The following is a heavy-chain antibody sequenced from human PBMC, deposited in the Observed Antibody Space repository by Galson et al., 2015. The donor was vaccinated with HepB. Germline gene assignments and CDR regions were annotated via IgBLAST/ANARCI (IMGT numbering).Heavy chain of an antibody. Sequence: SVKVSCKASGYTFSSYGFSWVRQAPGQGLEWMGWISAYNGNTNYAQSLQGRVTMTTDTSTSTSYMELRSLTSDDTAVYYCARDEGYYDSSGFDYWGQGTLVTVSS. CDR2: ISAYNGNT. J-gene: IGHJ4*02. D-gene: IGHD3-22*01. CDR1: GYTFSSYG. CDR3: ARDEGYYDSSGFDY. V-gene: IGHV1-18*01.